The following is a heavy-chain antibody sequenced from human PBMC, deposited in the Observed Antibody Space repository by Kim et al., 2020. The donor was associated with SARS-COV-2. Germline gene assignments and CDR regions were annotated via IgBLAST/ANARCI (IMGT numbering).Heavy chain of an antibody. D-gene: IGHD6-6*01. CDR2: IYHRGIT. CDR3: ARCLGESSSFSFDA. CDR1: GDSITNINW. Sequence: SETLSLTFGVSGDSITNINWWTWVRQPPGKGLEWIGEIYHRGITNYNPSLKSRVTMSVDKSKSQFSLRLTSVTAADTAVYFCARCLGESSSFSFDAWGQG. V-gene: IGHV4-4*02. J-gene: IGHJ5*02.